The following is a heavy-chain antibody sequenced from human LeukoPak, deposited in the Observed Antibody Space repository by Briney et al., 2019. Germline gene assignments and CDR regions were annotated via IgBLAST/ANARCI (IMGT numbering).Heavy chain of an antibody. CDR3: ARSGFSTGFYLDF. V-gene: IGHV1-2*02. J-gene: IGHJ4*02. CDR1: GYTFNGQF. D-gene: IGHD6-19*01. Sequence: ASVKVSCKASGYTFNGQFIHWLRQAPGEGLEWMGWIDPPSGVPHYAQKFQDTVTLTRDTSTGTAYMELHRLQSDDTAVYYCARSGFSTGFYLDFWGQGTLISVSS. CDR2: IDPPSGVP.